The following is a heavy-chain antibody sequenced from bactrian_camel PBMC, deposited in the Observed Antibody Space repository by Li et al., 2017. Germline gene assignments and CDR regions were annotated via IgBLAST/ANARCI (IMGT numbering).Heavy chain of an antibody. CDR2: INSGGGST. J-gene: IGHJ4*01. Sequence: HVQLVESGGGSVQAGGSLKLMCAASGTRLSKCGMAWYRQAPGKERELVSAINSGGGSTYYADSVKGRFTISRDNAKNTVYLQLNSLKTEDTALYYCAKSIQGASNGYNYWGQGTQVTVS. CDR3: AKSIQGASNGYNY. V-gene: IGHV3S54*01. CDR1: GTRLSKCG.